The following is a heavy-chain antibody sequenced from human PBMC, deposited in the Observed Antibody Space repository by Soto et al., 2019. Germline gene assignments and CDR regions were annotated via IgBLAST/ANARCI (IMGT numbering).Heavy chain of an antibody. J-gene: IGHJ4*02. CDR1: GFTFSSYW. Sequence: GSLRLACSASGFTFSSYWMHWVRQAAGKGLVWVSRINSDGSSTSCADSVKGRFTISRDNAKNTLYLQMNSLRAEDTAVYYCARATRTIAAAGTVDYWGQGTPVTVSS. CDR3: ARATRTIAAAGTVDY. V-gene: IGHV3-74*01. CDR2: INSDGSST. D-gene: IGHD6-13*01.